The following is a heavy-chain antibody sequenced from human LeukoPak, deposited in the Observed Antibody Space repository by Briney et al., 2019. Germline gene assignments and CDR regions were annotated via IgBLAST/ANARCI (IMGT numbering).Heavy chain of an antibody. J-gene: IGHJ4*02. CDR1: GYTFTSYY. D-gene: IGHD2-15*01. CDR2: INPNGGST. CDR3: ATDMVGYCNGEGCYSEAY. V-gene: IGHV1-46*01. Sequence: ASVKVSCKASGYTFTSYYLYWVRQAPGQGLEWMGIINPNGGSTSYAQKFQGRVTMTEETSTDTAYMELNSLRSDDTAVYYCATDMVGYCNGEGCYSEAYWGQGTLVTVSS.